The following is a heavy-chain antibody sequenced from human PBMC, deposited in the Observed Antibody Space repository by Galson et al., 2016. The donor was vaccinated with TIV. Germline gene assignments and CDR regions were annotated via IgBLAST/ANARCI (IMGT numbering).Heavy chain of an antibody. J-gene: IGHJ4*02. D-gene: IGHD6-19*01. CDR1: GFTFSSYT. V-gene: IGHV3-30*04. CDR2: TTYDDSQK. Sequence: SLRLSCAASGFTFSSYTMHWIRQAPGKGLEWLAVTTYDDSQKYYADSVKGRFTISRGNSRNTLYLQMNSLTAEDTAVYYCARVVSTGWAHYFDYWGQGSLVTVSS. CDR3: ARVVSTGWAHYFDY.